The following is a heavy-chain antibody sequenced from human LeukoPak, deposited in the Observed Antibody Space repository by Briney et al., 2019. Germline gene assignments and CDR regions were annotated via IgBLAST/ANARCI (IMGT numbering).Heavy chain of an antibody. J-gene: IGHJ4*02. Sequence: SGTLSLTCTVSGGSISSYYWSWIRQPPGKGLEWIGYIYYSGSTNYNPSLKSRVTISVDTSKNQFSLKLSSVTAADTAVYYCARQEGYCSSTSCHNHFDYWGQGTLVTVSS. V-gene: IGHV4-59*08. CDR3: ARQEGYCSSTSCHNHFDY. CDR2: IYYSGST. D-gene: IGHD2-2*01. CDR1: GGSISSYY.